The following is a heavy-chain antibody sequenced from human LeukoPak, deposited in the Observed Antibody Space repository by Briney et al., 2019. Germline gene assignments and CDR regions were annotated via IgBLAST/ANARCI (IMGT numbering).Heavy chain of an antibody. CDR2: INPNSGDT. CDR1: GYTLTLYY. D-gene: IGHD5-18*01. J-gene: IGHJ4*01. CDR3: AREGSGYTYGRGSYFDY. Sequence: ASVKVSCKASGYTLTLYYIHWVRQAPGQGLEWMGRINPNSGDTNFAQKFQGRVTMTRDTSISTAYMDLSGLRPDDTAVYYCAREGSGYTYGRGSYFDYWGHGILVTVSS. V-gene: IGHV1-2*06.